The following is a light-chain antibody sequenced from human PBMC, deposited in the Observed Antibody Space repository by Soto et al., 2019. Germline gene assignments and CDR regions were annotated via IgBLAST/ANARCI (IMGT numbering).Light chain of an antibody. CDR3: QQYNNWPQT. Sequence: EIVMTQSPATLSVSPGGRATLSCRASQSISDTLAWYQQKPGQAPRLLIHDASTRATGIPARFSGSGSGTDFTLTISGLQSEDFAVYYCQQYNNWPQTFGQGTKVEIK. V-gene: IGKV3-15*01. CDR1: QSISDT. J-gene: IGKJ1*01. CDR2: DAS.